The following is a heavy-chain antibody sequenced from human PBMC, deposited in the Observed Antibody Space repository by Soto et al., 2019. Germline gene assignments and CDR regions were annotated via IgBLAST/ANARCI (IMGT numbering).Heavy chain of an antibody. CDR2: IHYSGTT. V-gene: IGHV4-39*01. CDR1: GGSISSSSHY. Sequence: SETLSLTCSVSGGSISSSSHYWGWIRQPPGKGLEWIGSIHYSGTTYYNPSLKSRLTISVDTSMNQFSLKLNSATAADTAVYYCARVRGMTTATKDRGLDVWGQGNTVTVSS. D-gene: IGHD4-17*01. CDR3: ARVRGMTTATKDRGLDV. J-gene: IGHJ6*02.